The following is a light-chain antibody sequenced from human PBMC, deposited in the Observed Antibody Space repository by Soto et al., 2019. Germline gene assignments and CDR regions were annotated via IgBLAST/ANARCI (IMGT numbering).Light chain of an antibody. CDR2: DNN. Sequence: QSVLTQPPSVSAAPGQKVTISCSGSSSNIENNYVSWYQQFPGTAPKLLIYDNNKRPSGIPDRFSGSKSGTSATLGITGLQTGDEADYYCGSWDSSLSGVVFGGGTKLTVL. CDR3: GSWDSSLSGVV. J-gene: IGLJ3*02. V-gene: IGLV1-51*01. CDR1: SSNIENNY.